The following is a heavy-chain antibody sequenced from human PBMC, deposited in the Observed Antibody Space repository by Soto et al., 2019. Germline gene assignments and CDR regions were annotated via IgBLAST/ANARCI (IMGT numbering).Heavy chain of an antibody. CDR1: GFTFSSYS. V-gene: IGHV3-48*01. CDR2: ISTSGSTI. Sequence: GGSLRLSCAAPGFTFSSYSINLVRQAPGKGLEWVSYISTSGSTIYYVDSVKGRFTISRDNARNSVYLQVNSLRAEDTAVYYCAREGGMDVWGQGTTVTVSS. CDR3: AREGGMDV. J-gene: IGHJ6*02.